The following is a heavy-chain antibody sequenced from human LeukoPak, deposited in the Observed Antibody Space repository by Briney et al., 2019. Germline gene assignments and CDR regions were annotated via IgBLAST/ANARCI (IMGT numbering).Heavy chain of an antibody. CDR2: MNPNSGNT. D-gene: IGHD3-3*01. CDR3: ARGRAHDFWSGYYHYYGMDV. V-gene: IGHV1-8*01. Sequence: ASVKVSCKASGYTFTSYDINWVRQATGQGLEWMGWMNPNSGNTGYAQKFQGGVTMTRNTSISTAYMELSSLRSEDTAVYYCARGRAHDFWSGYYHYYGMDVWGQGTTVTVSS. J-gene: IGHJ6*02. CDR1: GYTFTSYD.